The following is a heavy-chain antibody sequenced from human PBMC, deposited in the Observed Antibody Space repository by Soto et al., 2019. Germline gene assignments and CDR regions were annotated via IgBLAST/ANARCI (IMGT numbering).Heavy chain of an antibody. CDR1: CYMFINYG. J-gene: IGHJ5*02. CDR3: ARDEVPAANWLDR. V-gene: IGHV1-18*01. CDR2: ISGYNGNT. Sequence: GXSVKVSFKASCYMFINYGIAWGRQAPGQGLEWMGWISGYNGNTKYADKLQGRVTMTTDTSTTTAYMELRSLRSDDTAVYYCARDEVPAANWLDRWGQGTLVTVYS. D-gene: IGHD2-2*01.